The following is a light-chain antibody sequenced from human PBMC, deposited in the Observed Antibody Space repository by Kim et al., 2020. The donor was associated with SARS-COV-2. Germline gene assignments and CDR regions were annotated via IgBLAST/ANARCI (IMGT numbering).Light chain of an antibody. J-gene: IGLJ2*01. CDR3: QACDSSTAV. CDR2: QDS. V-gene: IGLV3-1*01. CDR1: KLGDKY. Sequence: SYELTHPPSVSVSPGQTASITYSGDKLGDKYACWYQQKPGQSPVLVIYQDSKRPSGIPERFSGSNSGNTATLTISGTQAMDEADYYCQACDSSTAVFGGG.